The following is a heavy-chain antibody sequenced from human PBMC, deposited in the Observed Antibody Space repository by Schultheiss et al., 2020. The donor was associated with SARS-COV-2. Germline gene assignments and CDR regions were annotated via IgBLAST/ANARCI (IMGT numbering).Heavy chain of an antibody. D-gene: IGHD3-9*01. CDR3: ARVSLRYNDAFDI. CDR2: ISSNGGST. V-gene: IGHV3-64*04. Sequence: GGSLRLSCSASGFTFSSYAMHWVRQAPGKGLEYVSAISSNGGSTYYADSVKGRFTISRDNAKNSLYLQMNSLRAEDTAVYYCARVSLRYNDAFDIWGQGTMVTVSS. J-gene: IGHJ3*02. CDR1: GFTFSSYA.